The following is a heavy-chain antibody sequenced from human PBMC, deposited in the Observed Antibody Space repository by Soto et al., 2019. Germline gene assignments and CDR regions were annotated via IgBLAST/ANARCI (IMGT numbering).Heavy chain of an antibody. D-gene: IGHD2-21*01. CDR3: ARDLNSNAPTTEELVGMFYYYYGMDV. Sequence: QVQLVESGGGVVKPGRSLRLSCAASGFTFSSYAMHWVRQAPGKGLEWVAVISYDVSNKYYADSVKGRFTISRDNSKNTLDLQMNRPSAEDTALYYCARDLNSNAPTTEELVGMFYYYYGMDVWGQGTTVTVSS. CDR2: ISYDVSNK. V-gene: IGHV3-30-3*01. J-gene: IGHJ6*02. CDR1: GFTFSSYA.